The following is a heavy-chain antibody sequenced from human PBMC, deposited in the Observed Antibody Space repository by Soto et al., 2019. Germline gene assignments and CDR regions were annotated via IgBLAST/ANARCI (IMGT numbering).Heavy chain of an antibody. J-gene: IGHJ6*02. CDR3: AREVNNYYGMDV. Sequence: QVQLQESGPGLVKPSQTLSLTCSISGASISSYDYYWSWFRQPPGKGLEWIGYISYSGSTYYNPSLKSRITISVDTSKTQFSLILSSVTAADTAVFYCAREVNNYYGMDVWGQGTTVTVSS. CDR2: ISYSGST. CDR1: GASISSYDYY. V-gene: IGHV4-30-4*01.